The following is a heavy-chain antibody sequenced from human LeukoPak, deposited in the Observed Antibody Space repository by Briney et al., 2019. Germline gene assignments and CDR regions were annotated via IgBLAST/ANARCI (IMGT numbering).Heavy chain of an antibody. D-gene: IGHD1-26*01. J-gene: IGHJ4*02. CDR1: GFTFSDYY. Sequence: GGSLRLSCAASGFTFSDYYMSWIRQAPGRGLEWIAYISSSGSSIQYAESVRGRFTISRDNAKTSLYLQMNSLRAEDTSVYYCARSPQWELPDYWGQGTLVTVSS. CDR3: ARSPQWELPDY. CDR2: ISSSGSSI. V-gene: IGHV3-11*04.